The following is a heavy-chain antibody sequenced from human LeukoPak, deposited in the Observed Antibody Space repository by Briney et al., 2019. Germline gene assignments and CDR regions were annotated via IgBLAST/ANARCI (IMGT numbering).Heavy chain of an antibody. CDR1: GYTFTTYG. D-gene: IGHD5-12*01. CDR2: ISAFTGNT. V-gene: IGHV1-18*01. Sequence: ASVKVSCKTSGYTFTTYGISWVRQAPGQGLEYMGWISAFTGNTNYAQKFQGRVAMTMDTSTSTVEMELSSLKFDDTALYFCARLSYDGGGYWGQGTLVTVSS. J-gene: IGHJ4*01. CDR3: ARLSYDGGGY.